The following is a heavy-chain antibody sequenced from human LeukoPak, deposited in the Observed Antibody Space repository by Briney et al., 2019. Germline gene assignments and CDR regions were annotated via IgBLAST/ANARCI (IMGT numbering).Heavy chain of an antibody. CDR1: GGSFSGYY. CDR2: INHSGST. V-gene: IGHV4-34*01. D-gene: IGHD2-15*01. CDR3: ARGTLVVVVAATAYYYYYMDV. J-gene: IGHJ6*03. Sequence: SETLSLTCAVYGGSFSGYYWSWIRQPPGKELEWIGEINHSGSTNYNPSLKSRGTISVDTSKNQFSLKLSSVTAADTAVYYCARGTLVVVVAATAYYYYYMDVWGKGTTVTVSS.